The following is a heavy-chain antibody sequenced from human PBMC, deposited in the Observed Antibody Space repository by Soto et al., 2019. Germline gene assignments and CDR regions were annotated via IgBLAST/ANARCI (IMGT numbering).Heavy chain of an antibody. V-gene: IGHV4-30-4*01. Sequence: SSETLSLTCTVSGVSVSRDYQWIWIRQPPGKGLEWIGHISYSGSPYYHPSLRSRLSISVDTSKKQFSLKLTSVTAADTAVYYCARFSNNWFQTEGMDVWGQGTTVTVSS. D-gene: IGHD1-1*01. CDR3: ARFSNNWFQTEGMDV. CDR2: ISYSGSP. CDR1: GVSVSRDYQ. J-gene: IGHJ6*02.